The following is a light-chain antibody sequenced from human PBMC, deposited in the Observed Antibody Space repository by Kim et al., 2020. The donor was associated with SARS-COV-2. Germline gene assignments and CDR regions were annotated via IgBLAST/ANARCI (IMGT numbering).Light chain of an antibody. CDR3: QQYNISPWT. J-gene: IGKJ1*01. CDR1: QPTATY. V-gene: IGKV3D-20*02. Sequence: SLAPGESATLSCKASQPTATYLAWYQHRPGQALRLLIHDVSTRASGVPDRFSGRGSGTEFTLTISRVEAEDFAVYYCQQYNISPWTFGPGTKLEI. CDR2: DVS.